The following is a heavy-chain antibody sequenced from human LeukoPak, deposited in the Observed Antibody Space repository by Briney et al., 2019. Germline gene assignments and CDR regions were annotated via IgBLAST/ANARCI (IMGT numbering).Heavy chain of an antibody. CDR2: ISAYNGNT. J-gene: IGHJ4*02. Sequence: GASVKVSCKASGYTFTSYGISWVRQAPGQGREWMGWISAYNGNTNYAQKLQGRVTMTTDTSTSTAYMELRSLRSDDTAVYYCARPRPYSSSLNFDYWGQGTLVTVSS. CDR1: GYTFTSYG. CDR3: ARPRPYSSSLNFDY. V-gene: IGHV1-18*01. D-gene: IGHD6-13*01.